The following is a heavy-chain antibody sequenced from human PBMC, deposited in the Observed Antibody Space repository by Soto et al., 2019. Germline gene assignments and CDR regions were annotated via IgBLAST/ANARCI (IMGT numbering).Heavy chain of an antibody. J-gene: IGHJ6*02. Sequence: QVQLVQSGAEVKKPGASVKVSCKASGYTFTNYAISWVRQAPGQGLEWMGWISVYNGNTDYAQKLQGRVTMTTDTSTSTAYMELRSLRSDDTAVYYCARGHCSGGSCYFSYHYGMDVWGQGTTVTVSS. CDR1: GYTFTNYA. V-gene: IGHV1-18*01. D-gene: IGHD2-15*01. CDR3: ARGHCSGGSCYFSYHYGMDV. CDR2: ISVYNGNT.